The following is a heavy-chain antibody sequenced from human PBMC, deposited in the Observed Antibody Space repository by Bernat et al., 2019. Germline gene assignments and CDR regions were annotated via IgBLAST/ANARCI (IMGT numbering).Heavy chain of an antibody. J-gene: IGHJ4*02. CDR2: TSYDGNYK. CDR3: ARDRTVGATAQDF. V-gene: IGHV3-30*03. Sequence: QVQLVESGGGVVLPVRSLTLSCATSGFTFSNYGIHWFRQAPGKGLEWVAFTSYDGNYKYYADAVKGRITISRETSNNTVILQMNSLRGEDTAVYFCARDRTVGATAQDFWGQGTLVTISS. D-gene: IGHD1-26*01. CDR1: GFTFSNYG.